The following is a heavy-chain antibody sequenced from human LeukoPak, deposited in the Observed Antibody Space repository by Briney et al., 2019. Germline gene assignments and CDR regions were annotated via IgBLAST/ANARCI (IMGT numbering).Heavy chain of an antibody. CDR2: IKSEAAGGTT. CDR1: GFTFSDAW. Sequence: PGGSLRLSCAASGFTFSDAWMNWVRQAPGKGLEWVGRIKSEAAGGTTDRAAPVKGRFTISRDDSKDMVYLQMNSLKTEDTAVYYCAKTLVVTPRSFDYWGQGTLVTVSS. CDR3: AKTLVVTPRSFDY. D-gene: IGHD2-15*01. J-gene: IGHJ4*02. V-gene: IGHV3-15*01.